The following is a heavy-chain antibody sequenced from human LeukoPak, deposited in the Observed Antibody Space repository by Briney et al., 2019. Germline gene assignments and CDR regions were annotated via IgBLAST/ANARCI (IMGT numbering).Heavy chain of an antibody. CDR2: IDSDESST. CDR3: AREAAAGTFYYYYYMDV. D-gene: IGHD6-13*01. CDR1: GFTFSTYW. J-gene: IGHJ6*03. V-gene: IGHV3-74*01. Sequence: GGSLRLSCAASGFTFSTYWMHWVRQAPGKGLVWVSRIDSDESSTSYADSVKGRFTISRDNAKNTLYLQMNSLRAEDTAVCYCAREAAAGTFYYYYYMDVWGKGTTVTVSS.